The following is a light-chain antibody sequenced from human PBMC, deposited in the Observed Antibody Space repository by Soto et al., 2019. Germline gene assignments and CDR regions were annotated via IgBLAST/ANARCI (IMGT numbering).Light chain of an antibody. CDR2: NNS. CDR3: AAWDDTLDAFWV. CDR1: SSNIGTNA. Sequence: QSVLTQPPSASGTPGQRVTISCSGSSSNIGTNAVNWYQHLPGTAPKLLIYNNSQRPSGVPDRFSGSKSGTSASLAISGLQSEDEADYFCAAWDDTLDAFWVFGGGTKVTVL. J-gene: IGLJ3*02. V-gene: IGLV1-44*01.